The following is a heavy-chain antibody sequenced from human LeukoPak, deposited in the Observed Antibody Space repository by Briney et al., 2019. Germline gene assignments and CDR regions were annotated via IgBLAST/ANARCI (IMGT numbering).Heavy chain of an antibody. CDR2: IHHSGST. V-gene: IGHV4-59*02. CDR3: ARYPLAFDF. CDR1: GDSVTNHQ. Sequence: PSETLSLTCTVSGDSVTNHQWSWVRQPPGKGLEWIAYIHHSGSTNYNPSLKNRVTLSMDTSKNQFSLRLISVTAADTAVYYCARYPLAFDFWGQGILVTVSS. J-gene: IGHJ4*02. D-gene: IGHD6-6*01.